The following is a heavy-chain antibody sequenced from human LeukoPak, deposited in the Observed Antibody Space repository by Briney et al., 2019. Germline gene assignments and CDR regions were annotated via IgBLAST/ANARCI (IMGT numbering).Heavy chain of an antibody. CDR1: GFTFSTYA. V-gene: IGHV3-23*01. J-gene: IGHJ4*02. CDR3: ARGRLPKYYFDS. CDR2: VSGGGDKT. D-gene: IGHD4-11*01. Sequence: GGSLRLSCAASGFTFSTYAISWVRQAPGKGLEWASGVSGGGDKTYYADSVKGRFTVSRDSSKSTVYLQMNSLRVEDTAVYYCARGRLPKYYFDSWGQGTLVTVSS.